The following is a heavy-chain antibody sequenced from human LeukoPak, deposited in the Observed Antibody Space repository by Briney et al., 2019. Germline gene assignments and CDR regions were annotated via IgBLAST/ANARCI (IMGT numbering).Heavy chain of an antibody. V-gene: IGHV3-23*01. Sequence: PGGSLRLSCAASGFTFSSYAMSWVRQAPGKGLEWVSAISGSGGGTYYVDSVKGRFTISRDNAKNSLYLQMNSLRAEDTAVYYCARLGYSYGHTYFDYWGQGTLVTVSS. CDR3: ARLGYSYGHTYFDY. D-gene: IGHD5-18*01. CDR1: GFTFSSYA. CDR2: ISGSGGGT. J-gene: IGHJ4*02.